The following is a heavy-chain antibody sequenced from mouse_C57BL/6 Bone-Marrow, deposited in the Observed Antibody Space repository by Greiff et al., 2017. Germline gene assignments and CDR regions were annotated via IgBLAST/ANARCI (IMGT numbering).Heavy chain of an antibody. CDR3: ARGGWLLPYWYFEV. CDR1: GFTFSDYG. V-gene: IGHV5-17*01. J-gene: IGHJ1*03. CDR2: ISSGSSTI. Sequence: EVHLVESGGGLVKPGGSLKLSCAASGFTFSDYGMHWVRQAPEKGLEWVAYISSGSSTIYYADTVKGRFTISRDNAKNTLFLQMTSLRSEDTAMYYCARGGWLLPYWYFEVWGTGTTVTVSS. D-gene: IGHD2-3*01.